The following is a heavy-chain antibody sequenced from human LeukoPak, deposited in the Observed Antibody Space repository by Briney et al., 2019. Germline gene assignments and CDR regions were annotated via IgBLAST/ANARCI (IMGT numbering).Heavy chain of an antibody. V-gene: IGHV3-30*04. CDR2: ISYDGSNK. J-gene: IGHJ4*02. CDR3: VKGGFNWEYFDH. Sequence: GGSLRLSCAASGFTFSSYAMHWVRQAPGKGLEWVAVISYDGSNKYYADSVKGRFTISRDNSKNTLYLQMNSLRAEDTAVYYCVKGGFNWEYFDHWGQGTLVTVSS. CDR1: GFTFSSYA. D-gene: IGHD1-20*01.